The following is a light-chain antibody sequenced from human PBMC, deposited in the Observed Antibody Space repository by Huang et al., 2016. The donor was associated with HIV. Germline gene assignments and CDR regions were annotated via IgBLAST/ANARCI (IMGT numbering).Light chain of an antibody. CDR2: GAS. CDR3: QHYGDLPWT. J-gene: IGKJ1*01. Sequence: EIVLTQSPGSLSLSPGERATLSCRASQTVTCDYLAWYQQRPGQGPRLLIYGASTRATGILDRFSGGGSGTDFTLTISSLEPEDSAVYYCQHYGDLPWTFGQGTKVEI. CDR1: QTVTCDY. V-gene: IGKV3-20*01.